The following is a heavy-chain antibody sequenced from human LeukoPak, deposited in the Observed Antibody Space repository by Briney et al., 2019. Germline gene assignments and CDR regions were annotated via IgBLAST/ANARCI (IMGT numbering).Heavy chain of an antibody. CDR1: GGTFSSYA. V-gene: IGHV1-69*01. D-gene: IGHD3-10*01. CDR3: ARDLDDGAGSYLGVLDV. CDR2: ILPIFGTA. Sequence: SVKVSCKASGGTFSSYAISWVRQAPGQALEWMGGILPIFGTANYAQKFQGRVTITADESTSTAYMELSSLRSEDTAVYYCARDLDDGAGSYLGVLDVWGKGTTVTISS. J-gene: IGHJ6*04.